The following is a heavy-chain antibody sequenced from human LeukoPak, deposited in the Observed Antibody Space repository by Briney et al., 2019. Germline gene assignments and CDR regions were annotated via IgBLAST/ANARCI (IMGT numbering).Heavy chain of an antibody. J-gene: IGHJ4*02. CDR2: IHSDGTST. V-gene: IGHV3-74*01. CDR1: GFTFSSYW. CDR3: ARGGSGCFDY. Sequence: AGGSLRLSCAASGFTFSSYWMHWVRQAPGKWLVWVSRIHSDGTSTRYADSVKGRFTISRDNAKKMLYLQMNSLRAEGTAVYYCARGGSGCFDYWGQGTLVTVSS. D-gene: IGHD6-19*01.